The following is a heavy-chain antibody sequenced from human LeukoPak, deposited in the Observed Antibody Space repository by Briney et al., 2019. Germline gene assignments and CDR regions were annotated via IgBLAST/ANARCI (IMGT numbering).Heavy chain of an antibody. Sequence: PSETLSLTCTVSGGSISSSSYFWGWIRQPPEKGLEWIGSIYYSGSSYYNPSLKSRVTISVDTSKNQFSLKLSSVTAADTAVYYCASFLPILPSAMDVWGQGTTVTVSS. CDR1: GGSISSSSYF. V-gene: IGHV4-39*01. D-gene: IGHD2-15*01. CDR2: IYYSGSS. J-gene: IGHJ6*02. CDR3: ASFLPILPSAMDV.